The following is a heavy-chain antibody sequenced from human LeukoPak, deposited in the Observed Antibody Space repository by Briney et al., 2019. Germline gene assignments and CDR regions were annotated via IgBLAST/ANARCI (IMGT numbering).Heavy chain of an antibody. V-gene: IGHV1-18*01. Sequence: ASVKVSCKASGYTFTSYGISWVRQAPGQGLEWMGWISAYNGNTNYAQKLQGRVTMTTDTSTSTAYMELRSLRSDDTAVYYCARDKGESSGWRTVYYYYYMSVWGKGTTVTISS. CDR2: ISAYNGNT. J-gene: IGHJ6*03. D-gene: IGHD6-19*01. CDR3: ARDKGESSGWRTVYYYYYMSV. CDR1: GYTFTSYG.